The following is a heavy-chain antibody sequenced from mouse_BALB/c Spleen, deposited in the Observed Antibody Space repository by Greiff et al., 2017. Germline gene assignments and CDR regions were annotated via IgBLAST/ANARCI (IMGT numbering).Heavy chain of an antibody. CDR1: GYTFTSYW. J-gene: IGHJ4*01. Sequence: QVQLQQSGAELVRPGASVKLSCKASGYTFTSYWINWVKQRPGQGLEWIGNIYPSDSYTNYNQKFKDKATLTVDKSSSTAYMQLSSPTSEDSAVYYCTYGRGYAMDYWGQGTSVTVSS. D-gene: IGHD1-1*01. CDR3: TYGRGYAMDY. V-gene: IGHV1-69*02. CDR2: IYPSDSYT.